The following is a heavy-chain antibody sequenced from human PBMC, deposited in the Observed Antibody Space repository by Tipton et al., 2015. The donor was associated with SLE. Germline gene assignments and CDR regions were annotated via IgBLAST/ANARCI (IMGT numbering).Heavy chain of an antibody. CDR3: ARQQWLVRGLDY. D-gene: IGHD6-19*01. V-gene: IGHV4-59*08. CDR2: IYTTGNT. Sequence: TLSLTCTVSAGYISSYYWSWIRQPPGKGLEWIGYIYTTGNTNYSPSLKSRVAISVDTSKNQFSLKLSSVTAADTAVYYCARQQWLVRGLDYWGQGTLVTVSS. CDR1: AGYISSYY. J-gene: IGHJ4*02.